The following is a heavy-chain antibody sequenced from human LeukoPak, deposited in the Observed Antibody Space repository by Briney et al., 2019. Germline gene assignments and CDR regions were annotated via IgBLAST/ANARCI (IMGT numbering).Heavy chain of an antibody. D-gene: IGHD5-24*01. V-gene: IGHV1-69*06. J-gene: IGHJ1*01. CDR2: IIPIFGAV. CDR3: ARGPIDMATDRPAEYFHH. Sequence: PVKVSCKASGGTFNSYAISWVRQVPGQGLEWMGRIIPIFGAVDYAQKFQGRVTITADNSTSTAYMELISLKSEDTAVYYCARGPIDMATDRPAEYFHHWGQGTLVTVSS. CDR1: GGTFNSYA.